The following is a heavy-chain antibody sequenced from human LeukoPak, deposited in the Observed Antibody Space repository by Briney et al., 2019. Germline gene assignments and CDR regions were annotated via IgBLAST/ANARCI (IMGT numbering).Heavy chain of an antibody. V-gene: IGHV3-23*01. CDR2: IGGSGART. J-gene: IGHJ4*02. Sequence: GGSLRLSCAASGFTLRSCSMIWVRQAPGEGLQWVSAIGGSGARTDYADSVKGRFTISRDNSKNTLYLQMNSLRAEDMAVYYCVKRYGDYVGAYTDWGQGTLVTVSS. D-gene: IGHD4-17*01. CDR3: VKRYGDYVGAYTD. CDR1: GFTLRSCS.